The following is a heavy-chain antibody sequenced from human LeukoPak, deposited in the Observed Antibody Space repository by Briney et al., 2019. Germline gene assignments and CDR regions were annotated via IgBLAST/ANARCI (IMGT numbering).Heavy chain of an antibody. CDR3: ARGRGDIPRFDC. J-gene: IGHJ4*02. CDR2: ISTYTGNT. V-gene: IGHV1-18*01. D-gene: IGHD3-10*01. Sequence: ASVKVSCKASGYTFTSYGISWVRQAPGQGLEWMGWISTYTGNTNYAQKFQDRVTMTTDTSTSTVYMELRSLRSDDTAVYFCARGRGDIPRFDCWGQGTLVTVSS. CDR1: GYTFTSYG.